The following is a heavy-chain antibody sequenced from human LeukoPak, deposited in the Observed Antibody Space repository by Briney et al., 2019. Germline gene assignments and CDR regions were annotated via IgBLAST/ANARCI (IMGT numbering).Heavy chain of an antibody. D-gene: IGHD6-19*01. V-gene: IGHV4-61*02. CDR2: IYTSGST. CDR1: GGSISSGGYY. Sequence: SQTLSLTYTVSGGSISSGGYYWSWIRQPAGKGLEWIGRIYTSGSTNYNPSLKSRVTISVDTSKNQFSLKLSSVTAADTAVYYCARITSGWPHYYMDVWGKGTTVTVSS. J-gene: IGHJ6*03. CDR3: ARITSGWPHYYMDV.